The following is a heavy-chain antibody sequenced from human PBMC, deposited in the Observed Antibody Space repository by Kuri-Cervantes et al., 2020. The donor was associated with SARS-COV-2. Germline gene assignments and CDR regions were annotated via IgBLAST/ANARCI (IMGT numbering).Heavy chain of an antibody. V-gene: IGHV3-21*01. CDR2: ISRNSNYI. J-gene: IGHJ4*02. Sequence: GESLKISCAASGSTFSSYWMSWVRQAPGKGLEWVSRISRNSNYIDYADSVKGRFIISRDNAKNSLDLQMNSLGPEDTAVYYCVRSFDHWGQGHLVTVSS. CDR1: GSTFSSYW. CDR3: VRSFDH.